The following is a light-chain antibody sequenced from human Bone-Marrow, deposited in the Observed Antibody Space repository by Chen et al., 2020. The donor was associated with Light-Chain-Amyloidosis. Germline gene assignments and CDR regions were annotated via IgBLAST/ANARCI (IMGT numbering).Light chain of an antibody. CDR2: GAS. V-gene: IGKV3-20*01. J-gene: IGKJ1*01. CDR1: QSVSSSY. CDR3: QQYGSSPTWT. Sequence: EIVLTQSPGTLSLSPGERATLSCRASQSVSSSYLAWYQQKPGQAPRLLIYGASSRATGIPDRFRGSGSGTDFTITISRLEPEDFAVYYCQQYGSSPTWTFGQGTKVEIK.